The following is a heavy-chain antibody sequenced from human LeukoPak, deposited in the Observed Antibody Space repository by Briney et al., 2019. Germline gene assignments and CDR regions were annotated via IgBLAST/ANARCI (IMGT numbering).Heavy chain of an antibody. CDR1: GGSLNSGTYY. V-gene: IGHV4-61*02. J-gene: IGHJ3*02. Sequence: PSETLSLTCTVSGGSLNSGTYYWGWIRQPAGKGLEWIGRIYSSGSTNYNPSLKSRVTISVDMSKNQFSLKLSSVSAADTAVYDCARDLLHRGYAFDIWGQGTMVTVSS. CDR3: ARDLLHRGYAFDI. D-gene: IGHD5-12*01. CDR2: IYSSGST.